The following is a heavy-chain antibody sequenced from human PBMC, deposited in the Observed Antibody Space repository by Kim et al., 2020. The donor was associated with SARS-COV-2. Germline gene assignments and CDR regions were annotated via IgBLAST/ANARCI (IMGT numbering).Heavy chain of an antibody. CDR3: ARVKPLRYFDWLSLDFDY. D-gene: IGHD3-9*01. J-gene: IGHJ4*02. CDR1: GYTFTGYY. CDR2: NNPNSGGT. V-gene: IGHV1-2*02. Sequence: ASVKVSCKASGYTFTGYYMHWVRQAPGQGLEWMGWNNPNSGGTNYAQKFQGRVTMTRDTSISTAYMELSRLRSDDTAVYYCARVKPLRYFDWLSLDFDYWGQGTLVTVSS.